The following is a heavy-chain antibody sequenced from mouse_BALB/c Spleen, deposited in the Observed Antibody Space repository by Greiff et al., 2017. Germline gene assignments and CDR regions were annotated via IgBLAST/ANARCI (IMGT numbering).Heavy chain of an antibody. CDR2: ISNLAYSI. J-gene: IGHJ3*01. CDR1: GFTFSDYG. V-gene: IGHV5-15*02. D-gene: IGHD2-3*01. CDR3: ARDGDGYGAFAY. Sequence: VQLKESGGGLVQPGGSRKLSCAASGFTFSDYGMAWVRQAPGKGPEWVAFISNLAYSIYYADTVTGRFTISRENAKNTLYLEMSSLRSEDTAMYYCARDGDGYGAFAYWGQGTLVTVSA.